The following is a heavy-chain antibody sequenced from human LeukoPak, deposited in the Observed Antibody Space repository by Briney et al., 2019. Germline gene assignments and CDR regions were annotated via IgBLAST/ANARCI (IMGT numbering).Heavy chain of an antibody. V-gene: IGHV3-30-3*01. J-gene: IGHJ2*01. D-gene: IGHD2-15*01. CDR1: GFTFSTYA. CDR2: ISYDGGNK. CDR3: ARPTPGSYWYFDL. Sequence: GGSLRLSCAVSGFTFSTYAMHWVRQVPVKGLEWVAVISYDGGNKYYADSVKGRFTISRDNSKNTLYLQMNSLRAEDTAVYYCARPTPGSYWYFDLWGRGTLVTVSS.